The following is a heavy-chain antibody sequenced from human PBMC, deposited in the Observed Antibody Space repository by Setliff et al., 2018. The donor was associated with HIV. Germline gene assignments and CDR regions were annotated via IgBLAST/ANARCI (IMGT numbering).Heavy chain of an antibody. CDR2: IYGGGST. J-gene: IGHJ3*02. CDR3: ARGRYYYDSSGHDAFDI. CDR1: GFTVSTNY. D-gene: IGHD3-22*01. V-gene: IGHV3-53*01. Sequence: GGSLRLSCAASGFTVSTNYMNWVRQAPGKGLEWVSVIYGGGSTYYADSVKGRFTVSRDNSKNTLYLQINSLRAEDTAAYYCARGRYYYDSSGHDAFDIWGQGTMVTVSS.